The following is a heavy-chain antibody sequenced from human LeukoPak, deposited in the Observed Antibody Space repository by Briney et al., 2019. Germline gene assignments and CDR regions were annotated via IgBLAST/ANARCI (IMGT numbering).Heavy chain of an antibody. Sequence: PGGSMRLSCAASGFTFSSFGMHWVRQAPGKGLQWVAFIRYDGTNKFYADSVKGRFTMSRDDPKNTLYLQMNSLSAEDTAVYYCAKSRGEQLYFRVFDYWGQGTLVTVAS. CDR3: AKSRGEQLYFRVFDY. J-gene: IGHJ4*02. CDR2: IRYDGTNK. V-gene: IGHV3-30*02. CDR1: GFTFSSFG. D-gene: IGHD1/OR15-1a*01.